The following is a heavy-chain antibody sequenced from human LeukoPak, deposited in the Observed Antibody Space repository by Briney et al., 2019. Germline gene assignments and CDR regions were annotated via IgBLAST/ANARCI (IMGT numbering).Heavy chain of an antibody. V-gene: IGHV3-53*04. Sequence: GGSLRLSCAASGFTVSSNYMSWVRQAPGKGLEWVSVIYSGGSTYYADSVTGRFTISRHNSKNTLYLQMNSLRAEYTAVYYCAXXXXXSSGWYDGSDYWGQGTLVTVSS. J-gene: IGHJ4*02. CDR2: IYSGGST. CDR1: GFTVSSNY. D-gene: IGHD6-19*01. CDR3: AXXXXXSSGWYDGSDY.